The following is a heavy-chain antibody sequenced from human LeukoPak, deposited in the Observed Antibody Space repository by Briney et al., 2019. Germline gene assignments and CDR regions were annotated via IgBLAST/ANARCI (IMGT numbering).Heavy chain of an antibody. D-gene: IGHD6-19*01. CDR1: GFTFSSYA. CDR2: ISFDGSNE. J-gene: IGHJ4*02. V-gene: IGHV3-30*18. CDR3: AKQRSGGSGWCMDY. Sequence: GESLRLSCAASGFTFSSYAMSWVRQAPGKGLEWVAVISFDGSNEYYADSAKGRFTISRDDSKNTLYLQMNSLRAEDTAVYYCAKQRSGGSGWCMDYWGQGTLVTVSS.